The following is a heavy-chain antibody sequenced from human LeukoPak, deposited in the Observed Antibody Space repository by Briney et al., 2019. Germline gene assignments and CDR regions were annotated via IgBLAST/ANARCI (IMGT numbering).Heavy chain of an antibody. Sequence: PGGSLRLSCAVSGFTFSSYAMRWVRQAPGKGLEWVSGISGPGDKTDYADSVKGRFTISRDNSENTVSLQMNSLTGEDTAVYYCAKAGSSVSRTFDPWGQGTLVTVSS. J-gene: IGHJ5*02. CDR3: AKAGSSVSRTFDP. CDR1: GFTFSSYA. D-gene: IGHD2-2*01. V-gene: IGHV3-23*01. CDR2: ISGPGDKT.